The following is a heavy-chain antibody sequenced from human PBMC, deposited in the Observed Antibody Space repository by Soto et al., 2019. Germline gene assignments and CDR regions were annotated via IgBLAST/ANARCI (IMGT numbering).Heavy chain of an antibody. CDR2: IKSKTDGGTT. CDR3: TTPDSIVVVPAANYY. Sequence: GGSLRLSCAASGFTFSNAWMSWVRQAPGKGLEWVGRIKSKTDGGTTDYAAPVKGRFTISRDDSKNTLYLQMNSLKTEDTAVYYCTTPDSIVVVPAANYYWGQGTLVTVSS. CDR1: GFTFSNAW. J-gene: IGHJ4*02. D-gene: IGHD2-2*01. V-gene: IGHV3-15*01.